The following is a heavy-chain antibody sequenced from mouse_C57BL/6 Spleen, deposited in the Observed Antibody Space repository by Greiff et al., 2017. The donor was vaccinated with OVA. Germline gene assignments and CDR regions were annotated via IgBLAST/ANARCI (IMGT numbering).Heavy chain of an antibody. J-gene: IGHJ1*03. CDR1: EYEFPSHD. D-gene: IGHD1-1*01. Sequence: EVKLMESGGGLVQPGESLKLSCESNEYEFPSHDMSWVRKTPEKRLELVAAINSDGGSTYYPDTMERRFIISRDNTKKTLYLQLSSLRSEDTALYYGARHNYYGRSTPPYFDVWGTGTTVTVSS. CDR2: INSDGGST. V-gene: IGHV5-2*01. CDR3: ARHNYYGRSTPPYFDV.